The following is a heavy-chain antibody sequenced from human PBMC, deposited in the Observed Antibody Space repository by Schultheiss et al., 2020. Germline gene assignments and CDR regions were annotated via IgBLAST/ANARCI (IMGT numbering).Heavy chain of an antibody. CDR2: IYYSGST. V-gene: IGHV4-59*08. J-gene: IGHJ5*02. CDR1: GGSISSYH. Sequence: SETLSLTCTVSGGSISSYHWSWIRQPPGKGLEWIGYIYYSGSTNYNPSLKSRVTISVDTSKNQFSLKLSSVTAADTAVYYCARLGYGSGSYGWFDPWGQGTLVTVSS. D-gene: IGHD3-10*01. CDR3: ARLGYGSGSYGWFDP.